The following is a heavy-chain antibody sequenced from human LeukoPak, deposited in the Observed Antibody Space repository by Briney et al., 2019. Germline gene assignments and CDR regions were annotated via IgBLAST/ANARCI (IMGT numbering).Heavy chain of an antibody. V-gene: IGHV1-69*13. CDR3: ARPTRNQQGDAFDI. J-gene: IGHJ3*02. CDR2: IIPIFGTA. CDR1: GGTFSSYA. Sequence: SVKVSCKASGGTFSSYAISWVRQAPGQGLEWMGGIIPIFGTANYAQKFQGRVTITADESTSTAYMELSSLRSEDTAVYYCARPTRNQQGDAFDIWGQGTMVTVSS. D-gene: IGHD6-13*01.